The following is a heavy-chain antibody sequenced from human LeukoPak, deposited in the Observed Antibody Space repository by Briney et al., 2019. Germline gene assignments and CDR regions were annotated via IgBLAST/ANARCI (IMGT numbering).Heavy chain of an antibody. Sequence: SETLSLTCTVSGGSISSYYWSWIRQPPGKGLEWIGYIYYSGSTNYNPSLKSRVAISVDTSKNQFSLKLSSVTAADTAVYYCARVWGDREAFDIWGQGTMVTVSS. CDR2: IYYSGST. D-gene: IGHD3-16*01. CDR1: GGSISSYY. J-gene: IGHJ3*02. CDR3: ARVWGDREAFDI. V-gene: IGHV4-59*01.